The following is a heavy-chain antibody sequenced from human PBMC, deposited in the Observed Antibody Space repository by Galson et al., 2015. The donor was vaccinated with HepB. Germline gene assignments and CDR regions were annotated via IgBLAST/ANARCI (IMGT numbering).Heavy chain of an antibody. CDR2: ISANSGRT. V-gene: IGHV1-18*04. CDR3: ARDRSHSLDF. Sequence: SVKVSCKAAGYTFTSNGISWVRQAPGRGLEWVGWISANSGRTTYAWRLLGRFTLTTDTSTSTAYMELRSLRSDDTAIYYCARDRSHSLDFWGQGTLVTVSS. J-gene: IGHJ4*02. CDR1: GYTFTSNG. D-gene: IGHD2-15*01.